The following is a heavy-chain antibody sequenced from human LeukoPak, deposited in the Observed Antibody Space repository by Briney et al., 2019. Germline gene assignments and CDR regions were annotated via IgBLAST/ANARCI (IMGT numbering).Heavy chain of an antibody. J-gene: IGHJ1*01. V-gene: IGHV4-38-2*02. CDR1: GYSISSGYY. Sequence: PSETLSLTCTVSGYSISSGYYWGWIRQPPGKGLEWIGSIYHSGSTYYNPSLKSRVTISIDTSKNQFSLKLSSVTAADTAVYYCARLKYYFDRSGYRAEYFQQWGQGTLVTASS. CDR2: IYHSGST. D-gene: IGHD3-22*01. CDR3: ARLKYYFDRSGYRAEYFQQ.